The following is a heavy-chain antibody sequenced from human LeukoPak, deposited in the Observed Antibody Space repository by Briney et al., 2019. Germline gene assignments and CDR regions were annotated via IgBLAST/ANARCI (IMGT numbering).Heavy chain of an antibody. CDR2: ISYSGST. CDR1: GGSISTDY. Sequence: SETLSLICTVSGGSISTDYWIWIRQPPGKGLEWIGYISYSGSTNYNPSLKSRVTMSVDTSKNQFSLKLTSVTAADTAVYYCARTRAGYYYYMDVWDKGTTVTISS. V-gene: IGHV4-59*01. CDR3: ARTRAGYYYYMDV. J-gene: IGHJ6*03.